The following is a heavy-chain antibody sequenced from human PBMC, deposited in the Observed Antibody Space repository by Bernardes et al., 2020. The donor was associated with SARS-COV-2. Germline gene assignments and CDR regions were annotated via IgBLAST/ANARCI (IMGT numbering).Heavy chain of an antibody. V-gene: IGHV4-39*01. CDR1: GDSISSNNYY. CDR2: FYYTEST. Sequence: SETLSLTCTVSGDSISSNNYYWGWIRQPPGKGLEWIGSFYYTESTYYNPSFKSRVTISVDTSKSQISLRLNFVTAADTALYYCVYGDPFTYSCDYWGQGSLVTVSS. D-gene: IGHD2-21*02. CDR3: VYGDPFTYSCDY. J-gene: IGHJ4*02.